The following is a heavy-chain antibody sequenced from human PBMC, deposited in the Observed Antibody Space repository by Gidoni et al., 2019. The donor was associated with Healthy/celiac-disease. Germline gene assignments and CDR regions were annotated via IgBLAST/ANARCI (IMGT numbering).Heavy chain of an antibody. CDR3: VRDNARLFTLRPNYHYYGVDV. CDR2: INDSGST. D-gene: IGHD4-4*01. CDR1: GGSISSYH. J-gene: IGHJ6*02. Sequence: QVQLQESGPGLVKPSETLSLTCTVSGGSISSYHWSWIRQSPGKGLEWIGYINDSGSTNYNPSLNSRVTISVDTSKNQFSLKLSSVTAADTAVYYCVRDNARLFTLRPNYHYYGVDVWGQGTTVTVSS. V-gene: IGHV4-59*01.